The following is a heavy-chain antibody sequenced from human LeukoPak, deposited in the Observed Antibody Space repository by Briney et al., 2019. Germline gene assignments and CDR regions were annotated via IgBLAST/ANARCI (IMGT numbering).Heavy chain of an antibody. CDR2: IYKSAIT. D-gene: IGHD3-10*01. Sequence: PGGSLRLSCAASGFTVSSNYMTWVRQAPGKGLEWVSVIYKSAITYYADTVRGRFTISRDNSKNTLYLQMNSLRAEDTAVYHCARDLLWFGEFSGDAFDLWGQGTMVTVSS. CDR3: ARDLLWFGEFSGDAFDL. J-gene: IGHJ3*01. CDR1: GFTVSSNY. V-gene: IGHV3-53*01.